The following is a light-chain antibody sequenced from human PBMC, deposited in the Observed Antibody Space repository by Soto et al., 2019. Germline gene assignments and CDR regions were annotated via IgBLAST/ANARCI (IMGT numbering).Light chain of an antibody. J-gene: IGKJ4*01. CDR3: HQYAFSPLT. CDR1: QSVGNNY. V-gene: IGKV3-20*01. Sequence: EIVLTQSPGTLSLSQGERVTLSCRASQSVGNNYLAWYQQRPGQAPRLLIYGASNRATGIPDRFSGIGSGTDFSLTISRLAPEDLAVYYCHQYAFSPLTFGGGTKVEIK. CDR2: GAS.